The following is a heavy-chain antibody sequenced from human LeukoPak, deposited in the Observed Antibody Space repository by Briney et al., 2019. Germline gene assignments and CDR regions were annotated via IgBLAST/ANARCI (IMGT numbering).Heavy chain of an antibody. CDR3: ARSPSTMIARGWFDP. V-gene: IGHV1-69*02. D-gene: IGHD3-22*01. J-gene: IGHJ5*02. Sequence: SVKVSCKASGGTFSSYTISWVRQAPGQGLEWMGRIIPILGIANYAQKFQGRVTITADKSTSTAYMELSSLRSEDTAVYYCARSPSTMIARGWFDPWGQGTLVTVSS. CDR2: IIPILGIA. CDR1: GGTFSSYT.